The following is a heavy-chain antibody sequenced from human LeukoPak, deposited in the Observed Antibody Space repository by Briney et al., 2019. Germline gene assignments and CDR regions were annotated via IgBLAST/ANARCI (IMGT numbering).Heavy chain of an antibody. CDR3: ARALVVAATPTPYYFDY. CDR2: ISAYNGNT. J-gene: IGHJ4*02. V-gene: IGHV1-18*01. CDR1: GYTFTSYG. D-gene: IGHD2-15*01. Sequence: ASVKVSCKASGYTFTSYGISWVRQAPGQGLEWMGWISAYNGNTNYAQKLQGRVTMTTDTSTSTAYMELSSLRSEDTAVYYCARALVVAATPTPYYFDYWGQGTLVTVSS.